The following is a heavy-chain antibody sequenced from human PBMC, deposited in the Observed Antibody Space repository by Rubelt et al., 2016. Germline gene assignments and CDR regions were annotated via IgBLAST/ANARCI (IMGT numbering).Heavy chain of an antibody. CDR1: YW. D-gene: IGHD1-26*01. V-gene: IGHV3-74*01. CDR2: INSDGSTT. Sequence: YWMHWVRQAPGKGLVWVSRINSDGSTTNYADSVKGRFTISRDNAKNTLYLQMNSLRAEDTAVYYCAREREVAFDIWGQGTMVTVSS. CDR3: AREREVAFDI. J-gene: IGHJ3*02.